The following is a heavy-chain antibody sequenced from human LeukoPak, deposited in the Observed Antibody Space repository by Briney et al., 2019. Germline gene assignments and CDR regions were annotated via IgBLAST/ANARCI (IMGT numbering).Heavy chain of an antibody. V-gene: IGHV3-30*02. J-gene: IGHJ4*02. CDR2: IRYDGSNK. D-gene: IGHD3-9*01. CDR1: GFTFSSYG. Sequence: PGGSLRLSCAASGFTFSSYGMHWVRQAPGKGLEWVAFIRYDGSNKYYADSVKGRFTISRDNSKNTLYLQMNSLRAEDTAVYYCARDGDILTGYPGALDYWGQGTLVTVSS. CDR3: ARDGDILTGYPGALDY.